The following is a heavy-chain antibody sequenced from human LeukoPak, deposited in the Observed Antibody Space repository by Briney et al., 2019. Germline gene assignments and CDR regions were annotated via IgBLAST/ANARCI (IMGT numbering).Heavy chain of an antibody. Sequence: ASETLSLTCAVNGGSFTGYYWSWIRQPPEKGLEWIGEINHSGSTTYNPSLKSRVTISVDTSKNQFSLKLSSVTAADTAVYYCARDYGEGNFDYWGQGTLVTVSS. CDR3: ARDYGEGNFDY. D-gene: IGHD3-10*01. V-gene: IGHV4-34*01. J-gene: IGHJ4*02. CDR1: GGSFTGYY. CDR2: INHSGST.